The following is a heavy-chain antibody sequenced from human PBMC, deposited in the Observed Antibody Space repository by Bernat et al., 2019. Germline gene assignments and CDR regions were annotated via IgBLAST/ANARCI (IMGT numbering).Heavy chain of an antibody. J-gene: IGHJ4*02. CDR2: VYYSRNS. D-gene: IGHD1-26*01. CDR3: ARHRNKGESGPTFDY. Sequence: QVQLQESGPGLVKPSETLSLTCTVSSDSISSYYWSWIRQPPGDGLEWIGCVYYSRNSDYNPSLKSRATISIDTSKNQVSLKLNSVTAAATAVYFCARHRNKGESGPTFDYWGQGTLVTVSS. V-gene: IGHV4-59*08. CDR1: SDSISSYY.